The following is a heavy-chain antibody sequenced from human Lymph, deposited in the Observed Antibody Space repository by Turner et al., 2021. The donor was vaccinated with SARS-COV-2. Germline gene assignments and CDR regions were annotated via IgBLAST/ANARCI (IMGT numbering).Heavy chain of an antibody. V-gene: IGHV3-53*02. Sequence: EVQLVETGGGLIQPGGSLRLPWPASGFTVSSNYMPWVRQARGKGLEWVSLIYSGGSTYYADSVKGRFTISRDNSKNTLYLQMNSLRAEDTAIYYCARDLQLYGMDVWGQGTTVTVSS. CDR2: IYSGGST. CDR3: ARDLQLYGMDV. CDR1: GFTVSSNY. J-gene: IGHJ6*02. D-gene: IGHD1-1*01.